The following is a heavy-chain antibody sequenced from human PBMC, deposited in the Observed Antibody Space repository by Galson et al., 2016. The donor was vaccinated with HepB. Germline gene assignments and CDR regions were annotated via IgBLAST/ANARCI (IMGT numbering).Heavy chain of an antibody. J-gene: IGHJ4*02. Sequence: SLRLSCAASGLNFWTYWMTWVRQAPGKGPEWVASISHDGRDQRYVDSVKGRFTISRDNARNSLYLQMKRLRVDDTALYYCAQYGGLVDSWGQGTLVTVSS. CDR3: AQYGGLVDS. CDR2: ISHDGRDQ. V-gene: IGHV3-7*01. D-gene: IGHD3-16*01. CDR1: GLNFWTYW.